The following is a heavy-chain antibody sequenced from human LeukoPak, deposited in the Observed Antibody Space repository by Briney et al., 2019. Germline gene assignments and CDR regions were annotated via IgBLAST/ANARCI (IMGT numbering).Heavy chain of an antibody. Sequence: SETLSLTCTVSGGSISSYYWSWIRQPPGKGLEWIGYIYYSGSTNYNPSLKSRVTISVDTSKNQFSLKLSSVTAADTAVYYCARRGRYDSSGTTDYFDYWGQGALVTVSS. CDR3: ARRGRYDSSGTTDYFDY. V-gene: IGHV4-59*01. CDR2: IYYSGST. D-gene: IGHD3-22*01. J-gene: IGHJ4*02. CDR1: GGSISSYY.